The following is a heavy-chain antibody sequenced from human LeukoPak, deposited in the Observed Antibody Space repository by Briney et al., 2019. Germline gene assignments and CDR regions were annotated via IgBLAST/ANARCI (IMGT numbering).Heavy chain of an antibody. J-gene: IGHJ6*03. Sequence: SVKVSCKASGGTFSSYAISWVRRAPGQGLEWMGGIIPIFGTANYAQKFQGRVTITADESTSTAYMELSSLRSEDTAVYYCARGGGYSYGYYYYYMDVWGKGTTVTVSS. CDR1: GGTFSSYA. D-gene: IGHD5-18*01. CDR3: ARGGGYSYGYYYYYMDV. V-gene: IGHV1-69*13. CDR2: IIPIFGTA.